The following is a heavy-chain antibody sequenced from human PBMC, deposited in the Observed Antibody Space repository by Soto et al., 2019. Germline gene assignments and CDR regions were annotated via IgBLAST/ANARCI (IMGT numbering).Heavy chain of an antibody. V-gene: IGHV3-7*01. D-gene: IGHD3-10*01. J-gene: IGHJ6*02. CDR1: AFTFSSYW. CDR3: ARVRRAGWFGELLGDYYGMDV. CDR2: INQYGSEK. Sequence: DVRLVESGGTLVQRGGSLRLSCAASAFTFSSYWMSWVRQAPGKGLEWVANINQYGSEKYYVDSVRGRFTISRDNAKNSLYLQMNSLRADDTAVYYCARVRRAGWFGELLGDYYGMDVWGQGTTVIVSS.